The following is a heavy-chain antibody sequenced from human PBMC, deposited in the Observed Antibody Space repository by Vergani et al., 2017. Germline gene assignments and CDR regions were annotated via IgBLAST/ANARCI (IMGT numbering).Heavy chain of an antibody. CDR3: ASGITMVRGVYDY. D-gene: IGHD3-10*01. CDR1: GFTFSDYY. Sequence: QVQLVESGGGLVKPGGSLRLSCAASGFTFSDYYMSWIRQAPGKGLEWVSYISSSSSYTNYADSVKGRFTISRDNAKNSLYLQMNSLRSEDTAVYYCASGITMVRGVYDYWGQGTLVTVSS. J-gene: IGHJ4*02. V-gene: IGHV3-11*05. CDR2: ISSSSSYT.